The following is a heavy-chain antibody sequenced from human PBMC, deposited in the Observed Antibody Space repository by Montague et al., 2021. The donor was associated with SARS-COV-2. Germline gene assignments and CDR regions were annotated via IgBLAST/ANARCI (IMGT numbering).Heavy chain of an antibody. J-gene: IGHJ5*02. D-gene: IGHD2-8*01. CDR2: TYYRSKWYN. CDR3: ARDDPYCTNGVCYTGNWFDP. Sequence: CAISGDSVSSNSAAWNWIRQSPSRGLEWLGRTYYRSKWYNDYAVSVKSRTTINPDTSKNQFSLQLNSVTPEDTAVYYRARDDPYCTNGVCYTGNWFDPWGQGTLVTVSS. CDR1: GDSVSSNSAA. V-gene: IGHV6-1*01.